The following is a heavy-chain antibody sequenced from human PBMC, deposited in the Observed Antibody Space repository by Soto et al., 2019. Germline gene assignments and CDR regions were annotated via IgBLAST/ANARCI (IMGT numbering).Heavy chain of an antibody. CDR2: INSRTGYT. J-gene: IGHJ4*02. Sequence: GGSLRLSCAASGFTFSDYYMSWIRQAPGKGLEWLSYINSRTGYTNYADSVKGRFTISRDNAQNSLYLQMNSLRAEDTAVYYCARNLGYCTSISCYADYWGQGTMVTVSS. CDR1: GFTFSDYY. D-gene: IGHD2-2*01. CDR3: ARNLGYCTSISCYADY. V-gene: IGHV3-11*03.